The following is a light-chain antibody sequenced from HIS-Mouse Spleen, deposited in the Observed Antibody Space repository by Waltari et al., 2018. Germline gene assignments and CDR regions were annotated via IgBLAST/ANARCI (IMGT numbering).Light chain of an antibody. Sequence: SYELTQPLSVSVALGQTARLTCGGNKLGSKNVHWYQQKPGQAPVLVIYRDSNRPPGIPERFSGSNSGNTATLTISRAQAGDEADYYCQVWDSSTVVFGGGTKLTVL. CDR2: RDS. J-gene: IGLJ2*01. CDR3: QVWDSSTVV. CDR1: KLGSKN. V-gene: IGLV3-9*01.